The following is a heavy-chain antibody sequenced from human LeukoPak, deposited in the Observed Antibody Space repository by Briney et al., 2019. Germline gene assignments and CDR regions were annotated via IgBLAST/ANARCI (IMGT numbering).Heavy chain of an antibody. J-gene: IGHJ4*02. Sequence: AGGSLRLSCAASGFTVSSNYMSWVRQAPGKGLEWVSVIYSGGSTYYADSVKGRFTISRDNSKNTLYLQMNSLRAEDTAVYYCARVGSGWYFSYWGQGTLVTVSS. CDR1: GFTVSSNY. CDR3: ARVGSGWYFSY. V-gene: IGHV3-53*01. D-gene: IGHD6-19*01. CDR2: IYSGGST.